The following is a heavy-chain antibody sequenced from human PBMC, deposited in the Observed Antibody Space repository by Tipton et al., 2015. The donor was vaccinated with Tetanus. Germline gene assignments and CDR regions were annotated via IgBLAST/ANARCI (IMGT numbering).Heavy chain of an antibody. CDR1: GFIFSSYG. CDR2: SWYDGTDK. V-gene: IGHV3-33*01. Sequence: SLRLSCAASGFIFSSYGIHWVRQAPGKGLEWVAVSWYDGTDKYYADSVKGRFTISRDNYKNTLYLQMNSLRAEDTAVYYCAREADCSGGSCFSGDFDNWGQGTQVTVSP. CDR3: AREADCSGGSCFSGDFDN. D-gene: IGHD2-15*01. J-gene: IGHJ4*02.